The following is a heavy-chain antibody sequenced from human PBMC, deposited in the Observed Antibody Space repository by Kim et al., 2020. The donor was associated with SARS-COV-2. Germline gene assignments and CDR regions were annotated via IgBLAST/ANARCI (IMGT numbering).Heavy chain of an antibody. CDR1: GFTFSSYG. V-gene: IGHV3-23*01. CDR3: ARRTGFAFDY. J-gene: IGHJ4*02. Sequence: GGSLRLSCAASGFTFSSYGMTWVRQAPGKGLEWVSSSTGSGGATYYADSVKGRFTISRDNSKNTLYLQMNSLRAEDTAVYFCARRTGFAFDYWGQGTLLT. CDR2: STGSGGAT.